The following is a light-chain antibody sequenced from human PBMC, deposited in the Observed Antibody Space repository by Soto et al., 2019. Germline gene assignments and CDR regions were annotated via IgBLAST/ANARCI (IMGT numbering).Light chain of an antibody. Sequence: QSVLTQPPSVSGAPGQRVTPSCTGSSSNIGAGYDVHWYQQLPGTAPKLLIYGNSNRPSGVPDRFSGSKSGTSASLAITGLQAEDEADYYCQSYDSSLSGSGVFGTGTKVTVL. CDR2: GNS. CDR3: QSYDSSLSGSGV. CDR1: SSNIGAGYD. V-gene: IGLV1-40*01. J-gene: IGLJ1*01.